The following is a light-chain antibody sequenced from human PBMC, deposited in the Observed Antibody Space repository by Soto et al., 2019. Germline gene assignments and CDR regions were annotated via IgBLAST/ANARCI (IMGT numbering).Light chain of an antibody. CDR3: QQYGSSTWT. V-gene: IGKV3-20*01. J-gene: IGKJ1*01. CDR1: QSVSSSY. Sequence: EIVLTQSPGTLYLSPGDRATLSCRASQSVSSSYLAWYQQKPGQAPRLLIYGASSRATGIPDRFSGSGSGTDFTLTISRLEPEDFAVYYYQQYGSSTWTFGQGTKVEIK. CDR2: GAS.